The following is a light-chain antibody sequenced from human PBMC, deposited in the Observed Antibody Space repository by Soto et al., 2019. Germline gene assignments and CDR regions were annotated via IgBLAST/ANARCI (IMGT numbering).Light chain of an antibody. Sequence: EIVLTQSPGTLSLSPGERATLSCRASQNIDNKLVCYQQKPGQVPXXLIYDASTRATGIPARLSGSGSGTEFPLTIRSMQSEDFAVDDCQQLHYWWTFGQGTKVEIK. CDR2: DAS. J-gene: IGKJ1*01. V-gene: IGKV3-15*01. CDR3: QQLHYWWT. CDR1: QNIDNK.